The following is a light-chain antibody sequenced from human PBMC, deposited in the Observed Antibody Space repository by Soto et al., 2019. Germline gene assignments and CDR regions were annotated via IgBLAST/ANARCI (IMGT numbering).Light chain of an antibody. Sequence: EIVMTQSPLSSAVTLGQPASISCGSSHSLVHXXXXXXLSWLHGGPGQSSRPLIYRVSDRFPGVPDRFTGSGAETNFTLKISRVEAEDVGTYYCMQNTQFPLTFGGGTKVEI. CDR1: HSLVHXXXXXX. J-gene: IGKJ4*01. CDR2: RVS. V-gene: IGKV2-24*01. CDR3: MQNTQFPLT.